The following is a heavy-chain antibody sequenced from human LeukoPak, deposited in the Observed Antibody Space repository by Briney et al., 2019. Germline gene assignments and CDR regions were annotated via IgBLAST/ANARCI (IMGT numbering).Heavy chain of an antibody. Sequence: GGSLRLSCAASGVTFSSYAMSWVRQAPGKGLEWVAVISHDGSNEYYADSVKGRFNISRDNSQNTLYLQMNSLRPEDTAVYYCAKDRFSGNYYGLGGEFNYWGQGTPVTVSS. CDR2: ISHDGSNE. CDR1: GVTFSSYA. V-gene: IGHV3-30*18. CDR3: AKDRFSGNYYGLGGEFNY. D-gene: IGHD1-26*01. J-gene: IGHJ4*02.